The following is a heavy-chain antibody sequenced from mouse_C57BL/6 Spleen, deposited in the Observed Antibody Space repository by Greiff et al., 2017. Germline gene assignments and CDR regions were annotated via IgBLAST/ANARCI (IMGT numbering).Heavy chain of an antibody. Sequence: QVQLQQSGPELVKPGASVKISCKASGYAFSSSWMNWVKQRPGKGLEWIGRIYPGDGDTNYNGKFKGKATLTADKSSSTAYMQLSSLTSEDSAVYFCARHDYDYHYYAMDYWGQGTSVTVSS. J-gene: IGHJ4*01. V-gene: IGHV1-82*01. CDR3: ARHDYDYHYYAMDY. D-gene: IGHD2-4*01. CDR2: IYPGDGDT. CDR1: GYAFSSSW.